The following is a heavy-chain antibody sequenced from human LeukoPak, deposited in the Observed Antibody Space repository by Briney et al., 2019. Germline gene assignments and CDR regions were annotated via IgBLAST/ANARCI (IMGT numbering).Heavy chain of an antibody. CDR1: GFTVSSNY. CDR2: IYSGGST. CDR3: ARVPVAGTFPIGYMDV. Sequence: GGSLRLSCAASGFTVSSNYMSWVRQAPGKGLGWVSVIYSGGSTYYADSVKGRFTLSRDNSKNTLYLQMNSLRAEDTAVYYCARVPVAGTFPIGYMDVWGKGTTVIISS. V-gene: IGHV3-53*01. D-gene: IGHD6-19*01. J-gene: IGHJ6*03.